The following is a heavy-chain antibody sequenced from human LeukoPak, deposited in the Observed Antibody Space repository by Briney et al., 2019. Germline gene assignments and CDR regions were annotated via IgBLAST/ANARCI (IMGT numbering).Heavy chain of an antibody. J-gene: IGHJ5*02. Sequence: GGSLRLSCAASGFTFSSSAMSWVRQVPGKGLVWVSRISYDGGDPSYADSVKGRFTISRDNAKNTLYLQMNSLTAEDTAVYYCARGYSSRLYNWLDPWGQGTLVTVSP. CDR1: GFTFSSSA. D-gene: IGHD6-13*01. CDR2: ISYDGGDP. CDR3: ARGYSSRLYNWLDP. V-gene: IGHV3-74*01.